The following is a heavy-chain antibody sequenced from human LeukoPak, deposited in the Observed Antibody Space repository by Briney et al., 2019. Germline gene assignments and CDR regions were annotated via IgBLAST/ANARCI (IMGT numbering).Heavy chain of an antibody. CDR3: ARHEGRDVVATRQPINY. V-gene: IGHV4-38-2*02. J-gene: IGHJ4*02. CDR1: GYSISSGYY. CDR2: IYHGRST. D-gene: IGHD5-12*01. Sequence: SETLSLTCSVSGYSISSGYYWAWARQPPGKGLEWIGKIYHGRSTYYNPSLTSRVTISVDTSNNQFSMKLSSVTAADTAVYYCARHEGRDVVATRQPINYWGQGTLVTVSS.